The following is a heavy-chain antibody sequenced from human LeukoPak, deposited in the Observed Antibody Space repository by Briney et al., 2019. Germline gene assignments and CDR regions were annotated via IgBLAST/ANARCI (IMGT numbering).Heavy chain of an antibody. V-gene: IGHV3-15*01. Sequence: PGGSLRLSCAASGFTHNKAWMNGARQPPGKGLEWVGRIKSKADRGTTGYAAPVKRRFTISRDDSENTLYLQMNSLKIEDTAVYYCTTDRAFSNWFLGYWGQGTLVTVSS. CDR1: GFTHNKAW. CDR2: IKSKADRGTT. J-gene: IGHJ4*02. D-gene: IGHD6-13*01. CDR3: TTDRAFSNWFLGY.